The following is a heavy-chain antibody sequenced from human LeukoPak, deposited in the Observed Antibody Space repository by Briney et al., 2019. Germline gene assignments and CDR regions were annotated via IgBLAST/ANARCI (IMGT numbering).Heavy chain of an antibody. J-gene: IGHJ4*02. CDR3: ARAYGDLSDY. V-gene: IGHV4-30-2*01. CDR2: IYHSGST. D-gene: IGHD4-17*01. Sequence: SQTLSLTCAVSGGSISSGGYSWSWIRQPPGKGLEWIGYIYHSGSTYYNPSLKSRVTISVDRSKNQFSLKLSSVTAADTAVYYCARAYGDLSDYWGQGTLVTVSS. CDR1: GGSISSGGYS.